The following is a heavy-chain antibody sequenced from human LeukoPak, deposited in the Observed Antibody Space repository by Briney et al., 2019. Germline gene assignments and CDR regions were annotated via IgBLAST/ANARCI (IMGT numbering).Heavy chain of an antibody. D-gene: IGHD1-14*01. Sequence: SGGSLRLSCAASGFTVSSNYMSWVRQAPGKGLEWVAFISHDGSNKYYADSVKGRFTISRDNSKNTLYLQMNTLRAEDTAVFYCAKPIGTSNTLDYWGRGTLVTVSS. CDR3: AKPIGTSNTLDY. CDR1: GFTVSSNY. CDR2: ISHDGSNK. J-gene: IGHJ4*02. V-gene: IGHV3-30*18.